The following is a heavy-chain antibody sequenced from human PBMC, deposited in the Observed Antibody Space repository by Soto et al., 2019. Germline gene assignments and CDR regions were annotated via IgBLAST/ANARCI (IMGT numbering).Heavy chain of an antibody. CDR1: GYTLTELS. D-gene: IGHD6-19*01. V-gene: IGHV1-24*01. CDR3: ATTKPDSSGWYSVHYYYYMDV. CDR2: FDPEDGET. J-gene: IGHJ6*03. Sequence: GASVKVSCKVSGYTLTELSMHWVRQAPGKGLEWMGGFDPEDGETIYAQKFQGRVTMTEDTSTDTAYMELSSLRSEDTAVYYCATTKPDSSGWYSVHYYYYMDVWGKGTTVTVSS.